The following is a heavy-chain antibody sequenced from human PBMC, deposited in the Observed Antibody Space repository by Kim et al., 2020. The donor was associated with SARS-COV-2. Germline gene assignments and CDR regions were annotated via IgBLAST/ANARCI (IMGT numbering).Heavy chain of an antibody. CDR3: AKVVVVAATGGMDV. V-gene: IGHV4-39*01. CDR2: IYYSGST. Sequence: SETLSLTCTVSGGSISSSSYYWGWIRQPPGKGLEWIGSIYYSGSTYYNPSLKSRVTISVDTSKNQFSLKLSSVTAADTAVYYCAKVVVVAATGGMDVWGQGTTVTVSS. J-gene: IGHJ6*02. D-gene: IGHD2-15*01. CDR1: GGSISSSSYY.